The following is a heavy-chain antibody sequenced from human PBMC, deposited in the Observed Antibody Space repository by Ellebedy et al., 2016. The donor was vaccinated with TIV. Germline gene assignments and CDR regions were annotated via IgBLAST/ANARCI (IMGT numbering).Heavy chain of an antibody. D-gene: IGHD5-24*01. CDR1: GYSFTSYW. CDR2: IYPGDSDT. V-gene: IGHV5-51*01. Sequence: GESLKISCKGSGYSFTSYWIGWVRQMPGKGLEWMGIIYPGDSDTRYSPSFQGQVTISADKSISTAYLQWSSLKASDTAMYYCARHSVSGDGYKLRAPDYWGQGTLVTVSS. CDR3: ARHSVSGDGYKLRAPDY. J-gene: IGHJ4*02.